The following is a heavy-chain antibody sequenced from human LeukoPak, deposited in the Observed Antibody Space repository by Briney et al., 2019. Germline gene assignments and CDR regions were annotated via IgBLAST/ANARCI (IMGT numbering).Heavy chain of an antibody. CDR2: INHSGST. J-gene: IGHJ4*02. V-gene: IGHV4-34*01. CDR1: GGSFSGYY. D-gene: IGHD3-10*01. Sequence: SETLSLTCAVYGGSFSGYYWSWIRQPPGKGLEWIGEINHSGSTNYNPSLKSRVTISVDTSKNQFSLKLSSVTAAGTAVYYCARHVTYYYGSGRPRFDYWGQGTLVTVSS. CDR3: ARHVTYYYGSGRPRFDY.